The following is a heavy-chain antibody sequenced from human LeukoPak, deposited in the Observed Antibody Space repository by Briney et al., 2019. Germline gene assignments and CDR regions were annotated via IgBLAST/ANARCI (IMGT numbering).Heavy chain of an antibody. D-gene: IGHD3-10*01. CDR3: ASGLGSGSYYGGRY. V-gene: IGHV1-2*06. J-gene: IGHJ4*02. CDR1: GNTFTGYY. Sequence: ASVKVSCKASGNTFTGYYIHWVRQAPGQGLEWMGRINPNSGGTNYAQKFQGRVTMTRDTSISTAYMELSRLRSDDTAVYYCASGLGSGSYYGGRYWGQGTLVTVSS. CDR2: INPNSGGT.